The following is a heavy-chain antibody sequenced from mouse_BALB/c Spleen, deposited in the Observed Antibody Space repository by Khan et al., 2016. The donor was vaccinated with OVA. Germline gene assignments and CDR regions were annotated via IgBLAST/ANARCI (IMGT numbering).Heavy chain of an antibody. V-gene: IGHV14-1*02. Sequence: EVKLQESGAELVRPGALVKLSCKASGFNIKDYYMLWVKQRPEQGLEWIGWIDPENGNTIYDPKFQGKASITADTSPNTAYLQLSSLTSEDTAVYYCARRGYGNYWFAYWGQGTLVTVSA. J-gene: IGHJ3*01. CDR1: GFNIKDYY. CDR3: ARRGYGNYWFAY. CDR2: IDPENGNT. D-gene: IGHD2-1*01.